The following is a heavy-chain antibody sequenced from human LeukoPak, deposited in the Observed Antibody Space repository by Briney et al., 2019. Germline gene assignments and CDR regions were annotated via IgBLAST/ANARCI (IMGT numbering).Heavy chain of an antibody. J-gene: IGHJ3*02. CDR3: AAHDAFDI. CDR2: ISYDGSNK. Sequence: GGSLRLSCAASGFTFSGYAMHWVRQAPGKGLEWVAVISYDGSNKYYADSVKGRFTISRDNSKNTLYLQMNSLRAEDTAVYYCAAHDAFDIWGQGTMVTVSS. CDR1: GFTFSGYA. V-gene: IGHV3-30-3*01.